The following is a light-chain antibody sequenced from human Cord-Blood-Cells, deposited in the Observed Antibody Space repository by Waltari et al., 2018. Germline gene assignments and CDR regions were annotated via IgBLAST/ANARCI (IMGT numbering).Light chain of an antibody. CDR2: EVS. V-gene: IGLV2-14*01. CDR3: SSYTSSSTLVV. J-gene: IGLJ2*01. CDR1: SSDVGGYHY. Sequence: QSALTQPASVSGSPGQSITISCTGTSSDVGGYHYVTWYQQHPGKAPKLMIYEVSNRPSGLSNRFSGAKSGNTASLTSSGRQAEDEADYDCSSYTSSSTLVVYGGGTKLTVL.